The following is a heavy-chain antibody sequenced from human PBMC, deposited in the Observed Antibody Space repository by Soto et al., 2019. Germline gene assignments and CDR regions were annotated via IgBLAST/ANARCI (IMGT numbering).Heavy chain of an antibody. CDR2: INHSGST. CDR1: GGSFSGYY. Sequence: PSETLSLTCAVYGGSFSGYYWTWIRQPPGTGLEWIGEINHSGSTNYNPSLKSRVTISVDTSKHQFSLKLTSVTAADTAVYYCARDKSTGLFDYWGQGTLVTVS. J-gene: IGHJ4*02. V-gene: IGHV4-34*01. D-gene: IGHD2-8*02. CDR3: ARDKSTGLFDY.